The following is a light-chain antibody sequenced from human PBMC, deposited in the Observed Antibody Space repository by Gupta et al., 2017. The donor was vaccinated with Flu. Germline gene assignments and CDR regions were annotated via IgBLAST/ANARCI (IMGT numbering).Light chain of an antibody. Sequence: SYVLTQPPSVSVAPGQTARITCGENNIVSKNVHWYQQKPGQAPVLVVYNDNDRPSGIPERFSGSNSGNTATLTISRVEGGDEADYYCQVWDTTSDRCVFGGGTKLTVL. J-gene: IGLJ2*01. V-gene: IGLV3-21*02. CDR2: NDN. CDR1: NIVSKN. CDR3: QVWDTTSDRCV.